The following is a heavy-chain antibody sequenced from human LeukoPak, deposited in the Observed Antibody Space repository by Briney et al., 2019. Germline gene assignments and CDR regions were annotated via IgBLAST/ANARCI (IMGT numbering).Heavy chain of an antibody. CDR1: GYTFTSYG. J-gene: IGHJ6*02. CDR2: ISAYNGNT. V-gene: IGHV1-18*01. Sequence: ASVKVSCKASGYTFTSYGISWVRRAPGQGLEWMGWISAYNGNTNYAQKLQGRVTMTTDTSTSTAYMELRSLRSDDTAVYYCARDGRVRGVIITSRGHYGMDVWGQGTTVTVSS. CDR3: ARDGRVRGVIITSRGHYGMDV. D-gene: IGHD3-10*01.